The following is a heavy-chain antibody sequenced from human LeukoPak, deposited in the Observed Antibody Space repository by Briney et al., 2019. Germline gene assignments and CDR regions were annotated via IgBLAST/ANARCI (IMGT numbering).Heavy chain of an antibody. V-gene: IGHV1-2*02. D-gene: IGHD3-22*01. CDR1: GYTFTGYY. CDR2: INPDSGGT. CDR3: ARAFGSSAYYYY. Sequence: ASVKVSCKASGYTFTGYYMHWVRQAPGQGLEWMGWINPDSGGTYYAQSLQGRVTMTRDTSISTAYMELSRLISDDTAVYYCARAFGSSAYYYYWGQGTLVTVSS. J-gene: IGHJ4*02.